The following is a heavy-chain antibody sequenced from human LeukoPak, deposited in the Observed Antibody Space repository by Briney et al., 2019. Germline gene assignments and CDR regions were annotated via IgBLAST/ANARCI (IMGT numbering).Heavy chain of an antibody. CDR2: IYYSGST. Sequence: PSETLSLTCTVSGGSISSYYWSWIRQPPGKGLEWIGYIYYSGSTNYNPSLKSRVTISVDTSKSQFSLKLSSVTAADTAVYYCARRSYYYGSGTSMDVWGKGTTVTVSS. V-gene: IGHV4-59*12. D-gene: IGHD3-10*01. J-gene: IGHJ6*04. CDR1: GGSISSYY. CDR3: ARRSYYYGSGTSMDV.